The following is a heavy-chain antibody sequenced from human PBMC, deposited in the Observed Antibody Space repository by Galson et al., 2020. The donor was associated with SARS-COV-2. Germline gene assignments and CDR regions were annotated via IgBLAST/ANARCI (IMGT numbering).Heavy chain of an antibody. J-gene: IGHJ4*02. CDR1: GGSFSGHY. CDR2: ISHSGAT. CDR3: TRWDF. Sequence: SETLSLTCAVYGGSFSGHYWSWIRQPPGKGLEWIGEISHSGATNYNPSLKSRVAISIDTSKSQFSLNLSSVTAADTAVYYCTRWDFWGQGTLVTVSS. V-gene: IGHV4-34*01.